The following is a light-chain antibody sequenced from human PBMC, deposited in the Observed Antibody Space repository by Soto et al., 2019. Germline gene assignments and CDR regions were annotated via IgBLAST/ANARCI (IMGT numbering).Light chain of an antibody. V-gene: IGLV2-11*01. Sequence: QSALTQPRSVSGSPGQSVTISCTGTSSDVNAYQFVSWYQQHPGKAPKLILYDVNNRPSGVPDRFSGSKSGSTASLTISGLQAEDEADYYCCSYAGRYTRIFGGGTQLTVL. CDR1: SSDVNAYQF. CDR2: DVN. J-gene: IGLJ2*01. CDR3: CSYAGRYTRI.